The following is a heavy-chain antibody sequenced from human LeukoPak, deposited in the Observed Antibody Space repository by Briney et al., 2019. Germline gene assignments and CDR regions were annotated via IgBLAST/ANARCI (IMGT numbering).Heavy chain of an antibody. Sequence: SGGSLRLSCAASGFTFSSYAMSWVRQAPGKGLEWVSAISGSGGSTYYADSVKGRFTISRDNSKNTLYLQMNSLRAEDTAVYYCAKGYNWNVGGWGNWFDPWGQGTLVTVSS. CDR2: ISGSGGST. CDR3: AKGYNWNVGGWGNWFDP. CDR1: GFTFSSYA. J-gene: IGHJ5*02. D-gene: IGHD1-1*01. V-gene: IGHV3-23*01.